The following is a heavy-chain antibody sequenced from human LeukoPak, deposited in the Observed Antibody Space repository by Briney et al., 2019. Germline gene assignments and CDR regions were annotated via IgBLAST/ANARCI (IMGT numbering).Heavy chain of an antibody. D-gene: IGHD6-13*01. CDR1: GGSISSYY. CDR2: IYYSGST. J-gene: IGHJ4*02. Sequence: SGTLSLTCTVSGGSISSYYWSWIRQPPGKGLEWIGYIYYSGSTNYNPSRKSRVTISVDTSKNQFSLKLSSVTAADTAVYYCAAAAAGTEYWGQGTLVTVSS. V-gene: IGHV4-59*08. CDR3: AAAAAGTEY.